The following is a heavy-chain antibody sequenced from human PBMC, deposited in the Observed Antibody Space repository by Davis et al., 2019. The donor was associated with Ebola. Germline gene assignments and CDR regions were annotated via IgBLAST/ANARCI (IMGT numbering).Heavy chain of an antibody. V-gene: IGHV3-43D*04. CDR2: ISWDGGST. J-gene: IGHJ4*02. D-gene: IGHD1-14*01. Sequence: GESLKISCAASGFTFDDYAMHWVRQAPGKGLEWVSLISWDGGSTYYADSVKGRFTISRDNSKNSLYLQMNSLGIEDTAFYYCAKMGTTSDHYWGQGTLVTVSS. CDR3: AKMGTTSDHY. CDR1: GFTFDDYA.